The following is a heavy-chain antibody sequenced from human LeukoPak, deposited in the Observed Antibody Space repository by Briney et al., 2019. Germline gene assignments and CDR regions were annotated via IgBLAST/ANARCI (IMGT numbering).Heavy chain of an antibody. CDR1: GGSISNGGYF. Sequence: PSETLSLTCTVSGGSISNGGYFWSWIRQHPGKGLEWIGYIYSSGNAYYNPSLKSRVSMSVDTSKNQFSLELSSVTAADTAVYFCARGTQTGADAFDIWGQGTVVTVSS. CDR3: ARGTQTGADAFDI. D-gene: IGHD1-14*01. V-gene: IGHV4-31*03. J-gene: IGHJ3*02. CDR2: IYSSGNA.